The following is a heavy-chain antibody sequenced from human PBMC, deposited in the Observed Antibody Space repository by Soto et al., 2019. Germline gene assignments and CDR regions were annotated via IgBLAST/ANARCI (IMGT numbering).Heavy chain of an antibody. CDR3: ARERTVAGNDY. Sequence: QVQLVQSGAEVKKPGASVKVSCKASGYTFTRYDINWARQATGQGLEWMGWMNPNSGNTGYAQKFQGRVTMTRNTSIRKGYMELSSVRSEDMAVYYSARERTVAGNDYWGQGTLVTVSS. V-gene: IGHV1-8*01. CDR2: MNPNSGNT. J-gene: IGHJ4*02. CDR1: GYTFTRYD. D-gene: IGHD6-19*01.